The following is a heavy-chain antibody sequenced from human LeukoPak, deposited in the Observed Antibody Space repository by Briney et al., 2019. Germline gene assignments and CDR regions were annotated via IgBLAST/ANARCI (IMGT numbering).Heavy chain of an antibody. CDR3: AKWEITMVRGIYYYGMDV. D-gene: IGHD3-10*01. V-gene: IGHV3-23*01. J-gene: IGHJ6*02. CDR1: TFTFSSYW. CDR2: ISGSGGST. Sequence: GGSLRLSCAASTFTFSSYWMSRVRQAPGKGLEWVSAISGSGGSTYYADSVKGRFTISRDNSKNTLYLQMNSLRAEDTAVYYCAKWEITMVRGIYYYGMDVWGQGTTVTVSS.